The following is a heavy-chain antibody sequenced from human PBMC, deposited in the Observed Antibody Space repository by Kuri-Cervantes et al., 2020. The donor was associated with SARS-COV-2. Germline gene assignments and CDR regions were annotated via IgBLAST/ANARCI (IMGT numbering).Heavy chain of an antibody. V-gene: IGHV1-2*02. CDR2: INPNSGGT. J-gene: IGHJ3*02. Sequence: ASVKVSCKASGYIFTGYYMHWVRQAPGQGLEWMGWINPNSGGTNYAQKFQGRVTMTRDTSISTAYMELSRLRSDDTAVYYCASPRPYYYDSSGYYYLSRAFDIWGQGTMVTVSS. CDR3: ASPRPYYYDSSGYYYLSRAFDI. CDR1: GYIFTGYY. D-gene: IGHD3-22*01.